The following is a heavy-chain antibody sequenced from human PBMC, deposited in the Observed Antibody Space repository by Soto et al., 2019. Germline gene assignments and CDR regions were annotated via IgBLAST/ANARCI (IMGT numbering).Heavy chain of an antibody. CDR3: AKDEVLVEVVARDYYGMEV. Sequence: GGSLRLSCVVSQLTFSFSAMLWVRQATGERLEWVSDIVSAAVSYYLGSVKGRFDISRGNVKKSSCLQMDCLRAGDTAVYYCAKDEVLVEVVARDYYGMEVWGQGTTVTVSS. CDR2: IVSAAVS. V-gene: IGHV3-13*04. D-gene: IGHD2-15*01. CDR1: QLTFSFSA. J-gene: IGHJ6*02.